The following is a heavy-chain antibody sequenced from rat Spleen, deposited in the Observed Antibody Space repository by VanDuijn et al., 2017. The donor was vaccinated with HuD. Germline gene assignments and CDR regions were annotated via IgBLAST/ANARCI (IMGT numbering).Heavy chain of an antibody. CDR1: GFTFNKYW. V-gene: IGHV5-31*01. CDR2: ISNSGGSI. Sequence: EVQLVESGGGLVQPGRSLKLSCVASGFTFNKYWMTWIRQAPGKGLEWVASISNSGGSIYYPDSVKGRFTVSRDNAKSTLYLQMDSLRSEDTATYYCARHMYTTDYYYDWYFDFWGPGTMVTVSS. CDR3: ARHMYTTDYYYDWYFDF. D-gene: IGHD1-6*01. J-gene: IGHJ1*01.